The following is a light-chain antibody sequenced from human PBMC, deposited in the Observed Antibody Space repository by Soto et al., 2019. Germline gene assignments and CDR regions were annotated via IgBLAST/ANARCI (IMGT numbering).Light chain of an antibody. Sequence: EIVLSQSPATLSVSPWEIVTLSRRSTQTIGTKLAWYLQRPGQAPRLLIYDASNRATGIPARLSGSGSGTDFTLTISSLEPEDFAVYYCQQRSDWPPITFGQGTRLEI. CDR2: DAS. CDR3: QQRSDWPPIT. CDR1: QTIGTK. V-gene: IGKV3-11*01. J-gene: IGKJ5*01.